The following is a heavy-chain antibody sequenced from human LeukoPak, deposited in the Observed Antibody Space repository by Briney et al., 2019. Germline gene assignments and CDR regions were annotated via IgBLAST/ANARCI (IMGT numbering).Heavy chain of an antibody. J-gene: IGHJ4*02. CDR1: GGSISSSSYY. CDR3: ARDTDTAMVGQQNFDY. CDR2: IYYSGTT. Sequence: PSETLSLTCTVSGGSISSSSYYWGWIRQPPGKGLEWIGSIYYSGTTYYNPSLKSRVTISIDTSKNQFSLKLSSVTAADTAVYYCARDTDTAMVGQQNFDYWGQGTLVTVSS. D-gene: IGHD5-18*01. V-gene: IGHV4-39*07.